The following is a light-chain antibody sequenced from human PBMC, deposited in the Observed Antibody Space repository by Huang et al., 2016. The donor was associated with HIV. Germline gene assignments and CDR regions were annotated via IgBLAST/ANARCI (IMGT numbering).Light chain of an antibody. CDR3: QQRSGGVT. V-gene: IGKV3-11*01. CDR2: DTS. CDR1: QSVGNY. Sequence: IVLTQSPATLSWYPGERVTLSCRASQSVGNYIAWYQQHPGQSPRLLIYDTSNRATGTPVRVSGSGSGTDFLLTISNLESEDFALYYCQQRSGGVTFGGGTKVQVK. J-gene: IGKJ4*01.